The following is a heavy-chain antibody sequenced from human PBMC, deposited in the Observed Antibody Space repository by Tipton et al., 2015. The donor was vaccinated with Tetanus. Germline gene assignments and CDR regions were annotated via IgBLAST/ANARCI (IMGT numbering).Heavy chain of an antibody. V-gene: IGHV4-31*03. CDR3: ARSAPYRFGSESLSPWFDP. CDR2: IYYSGDT. D-gene: IGHD3-10*01. CDR1: GGSINSGGYF. Sequence: TLSLTCSVSGGSINSGGYFWNWIRQQPGKGPEWIGYIYYSGDTFYNPSLKSRVTISVDTSKNQFSLNLRSVTAADTAIYFCARSAPYRFGSESLSPWFDPWGQGMLVTVSS. J-gene: IGHJ5*02.